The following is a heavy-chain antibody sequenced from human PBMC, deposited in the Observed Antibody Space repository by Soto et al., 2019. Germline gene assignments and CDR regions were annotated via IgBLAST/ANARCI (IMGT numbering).Heavy chain of an antibody. V-gene: IGHV5-51*01. CDR3: ATTACISTSCNQGCFDS. Sequence: GESLKLSCKGSGYSFTSYWIGWVRQMPGKGLEWMGMIYLSDSDTRYSPSFQGQVTISADKSITTAYLQWSGLKASDTAIYFCATTACISTSCNQGCFDSWGQGTLVTVSS. CDR1: GYSFTSYW. J-gene: IGHJ5*01. CDR2: IYLSDSDT. D-gene: IGHD2-2*01.